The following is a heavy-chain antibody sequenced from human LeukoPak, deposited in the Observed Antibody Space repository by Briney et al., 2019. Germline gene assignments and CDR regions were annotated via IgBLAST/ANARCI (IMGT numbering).Heavy chain of an antibody. D-gene: IGHD6-25*01. CDR2: ISYDGSNK. J-gene: IGHJ3*01. CDR1: GFTFSTYG. CDR3: AKPGGPGIAARGAFDL. Sequence: GGSLRLSCAASGFTFSTYGMHWVRQAPGKGLEWVAVISYDGSNKYYADSVKGRFTISRDNSKNTLYLQMNSLRAEDTALYYCAKPGGPGIAARGAFDLWGQGTMVTVSS. V-gene: IGHV3-30*18.